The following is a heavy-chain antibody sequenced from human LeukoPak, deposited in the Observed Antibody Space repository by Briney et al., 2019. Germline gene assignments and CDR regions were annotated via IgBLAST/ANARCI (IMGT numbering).Heavy chain of an antibody. CDR3: ARHPDIVVVPAAQRVWFDP. Sequence: PSETLSLTCTVSGGSISSYYWSWIRQPPGKGLEWIGYIYYSGSTNYNPFLKSRVTISVDTSKNQFSLKLSSVTAADTAVYYCARHPDIVVVPAAQRVWFDPWGQGTLVTVSS. CDR1: GGSISSYY. CDR2: IYYSGST. J-gene: IGHJ5*02. V-gene: IGHV4-59*08. D-gene: IGHD2-2*01.